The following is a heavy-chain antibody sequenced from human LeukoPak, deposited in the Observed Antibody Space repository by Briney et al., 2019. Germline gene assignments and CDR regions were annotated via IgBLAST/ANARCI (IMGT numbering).Heavy chain of an antibody. J-gene: IGHJ4*02. CDR2: IYYSGST. Sequence: PSQTLSLTCTVSGGSISSGDYYWSWIRQPPGKGLEWIGYIYYSGSTYYNPSLKSRVTISVDTSKNQFPLKLSSVTAADTAVYYCARGYYDSSGYYIPDYWGQGTLVTVSS. CDR3: ARGYYDSSGYYIPDY. CDR1: GGSISSGDYY. D-gene: IGHD3-22*01. V-gene: IGHV4-30-4*01.